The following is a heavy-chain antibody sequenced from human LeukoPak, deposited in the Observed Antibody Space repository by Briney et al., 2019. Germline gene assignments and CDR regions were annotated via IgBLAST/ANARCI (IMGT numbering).Heavy chain of an antibody. CDR1: GYTFTGYY. J-gene: IGHJ4*02. D-gene: IGHD6-19*01. Sequence: ASVKVSCKASGYTFTGYYMHWVRQAPGQGLEWMGWINPNSGGTNYAQKFQGRVTMTRDTSISTAYMELSRLRSDDTAVYYCARVYPGEQWLLRDYYFDYWGQGTLVTVSS. V-gene: IGHV1-2*02. CDR3: ARVYPGEQWLLRDYYFDY. CDR2: INPNSGGT.